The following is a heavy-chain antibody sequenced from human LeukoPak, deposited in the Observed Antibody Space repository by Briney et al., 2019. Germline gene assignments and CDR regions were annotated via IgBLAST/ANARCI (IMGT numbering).Heavy chain of an antibody. CDR1: GGSISSYY. CDR2: IYYSGST. V-gene: IGHV4-59*01. CDR3: ARGLNNRKSGRRFDVFEI. D-gene: IGHD1-14*01. J-gene: IGHJ3*02. Sequence: SETLSLTCTVSGGSISSYYWSWIRQPPGKGLEWIGYIYYSGSTNYNPSLKSRVTISADTSKNQFSLRLTSVTAADTAVYYCARGLNNRKSGRRFDVFEIWGQGTMVTVSS.